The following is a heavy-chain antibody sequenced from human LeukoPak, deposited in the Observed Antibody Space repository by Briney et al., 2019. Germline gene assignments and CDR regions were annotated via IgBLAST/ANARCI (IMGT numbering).Heavy chain of an antibody. V-gene: IGHV3-74*03. D-gene: IGHD1-26*01. J-gene: IGHJ4*02. CDR2: INNDGSDT. CDR3: ARDPLLWELPSDY. Sequence: GGSLRLSCAASGFTFSTFWMHWVRHAPGKGLMWVSQINNDGSDTKYADSVKGRFTISRDNAKNTVYLQMNSLRAEDTAVYYCARDPLLWELPSDYWGQGTLVTVSS. CDR1: GFTFSTFW.